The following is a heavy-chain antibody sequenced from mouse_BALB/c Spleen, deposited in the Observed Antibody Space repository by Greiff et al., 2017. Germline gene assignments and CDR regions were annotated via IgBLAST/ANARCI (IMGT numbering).Heavy chain of an antibody. CDR3: VRHVRYDGNWYFDV. V-gene: IGHV10-1*02. CDR2: IRSKSNNYAT. J-gene: IGHJ1*01. D-gene: IGHD2-14*01. Sequence: EVKLMESGGGLVQPKGSLKLSCAASGFTFNTYAMNWVRQAPGKGLEWVARIRSKSNNYATYYADSVKDRFTISRDDSQSMLYLQMNNLKTEDTAMYYCVRHVRYDGNWYFDVWGAGTTVTVSS. CDR1: GFTFNTYA.